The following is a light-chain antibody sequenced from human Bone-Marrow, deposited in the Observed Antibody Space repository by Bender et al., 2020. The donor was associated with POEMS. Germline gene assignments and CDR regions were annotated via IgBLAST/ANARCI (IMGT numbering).Light chain of an antibody. Sequence: QSALTQPASVSGSPGQSITIPCTGTRSNVGSYNLVSWYQHHPGKAPKVLIYEVTKRPSGVSKRFSGSKSGNTASLRISGLQAEDEAYYLCCSYAGSRTWVFGGGTKLTVL. CDR2: EVT. CDR3: CSYAGSRTWV. V-gene: IGLV2-23*02. J-gene: IGLJ3*02. CDR1: RSNVGSYNL.